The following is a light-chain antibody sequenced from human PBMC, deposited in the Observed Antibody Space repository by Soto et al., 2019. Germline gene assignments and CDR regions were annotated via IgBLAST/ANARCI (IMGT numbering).Light chain of an antibody. V-gene: IGKV3-20*01. CDR2: GAS. CDR1: QSVRSRF. CDR3: QQYGSSKIT. J-gene: IGKJ5*01. Sequence: EIVLTQSPGTLSLSPGERATLSCRASQSVRSRFLAWYQQRPGQAPSLLIYGASNRATGIPDRFSGSGSGTDFTLTISRLEPEDFAVYYCQQYGSSKITFGQGTRREI.